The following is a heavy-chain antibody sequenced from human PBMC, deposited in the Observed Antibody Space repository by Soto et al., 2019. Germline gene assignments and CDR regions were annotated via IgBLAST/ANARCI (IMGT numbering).Heavy chain of an antibody. CDR2: IYWDGDR. CDR1: GFSFNTRGVG. CDR3: AHLVPGPLSFAY. J-gene: IGHJ4*02. V-gene: IGHV2-5*02. Sequence: QITLKESGPTLLKPTQTLALTCTFSGFSFNTRGVGVAWIRQPPGKALEWLAVIYWDGDRRYSPSLTDRLTITKDMSTMQVVLTMTNVDPVDTGTYYCAHLVPGPLSFAYWGPGALVTVSS. D-gene: IGHD6-19*01.